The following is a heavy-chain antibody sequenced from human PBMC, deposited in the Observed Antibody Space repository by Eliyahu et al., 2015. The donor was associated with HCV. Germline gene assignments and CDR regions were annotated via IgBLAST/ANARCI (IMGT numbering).Heavy chain of an antibody. D-gene: IGHD2-2*01. Sequence: EVQLVESGGGLVKPGGSLRLSCAASGFTFSXAWXNWVRXAPGKGLEWVGRIKSKTDGGTTDYAAPVKGRFTISRDDSKNTLYLQMNSLKTEDTAVYYCTTDEDCSSTSCYLHPQPYYYYGMDVWGQGTTVTVSS. V-gene: IGHV3-15*07. J-gene: IGHJ6*02. CDR1: GFTFSXAW. CDR3: TTDEDCSSTSCYLHPQPYYYYGMDV. CDR2: IKSKTDGGTT.